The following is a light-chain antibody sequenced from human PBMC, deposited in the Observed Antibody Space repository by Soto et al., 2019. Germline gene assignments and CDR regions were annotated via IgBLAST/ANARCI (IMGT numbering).Light chain of an antibody. V-gene: IGKV1-9*01. J-gene: IGKJ3*01. CDR2: DAS. Sequence: DIQLTQSPSSLSASVGDRATITCRASQTVASYFFWYQQKPGNAPKVLLTDASTVQSGVPSRFSGSGCGTEFTLTIRGLQPEDVATYYCQQLNTFLTFGPGTKVNI. CDR3: QQLNTFLT. CDR1: QTVASY.